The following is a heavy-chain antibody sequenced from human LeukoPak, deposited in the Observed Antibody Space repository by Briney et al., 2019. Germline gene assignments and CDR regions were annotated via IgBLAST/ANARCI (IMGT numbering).Heavy chain of an antibody. J-gene: IGHJ3*02. CDR1: GFPFNTYA. D-gene: IGHD2/OR15-2a*01. V-gene: IGHV3-23*01. CDR2: ISVSGSST. CDR3: AKNHDSNTYHTDDAFDI. Sequence: PGGSLRLSCAASGFPFNTYAMNWVRQAPGKGLEWVSVISVSGSSTYYADSVKGRFTISRDSSKSTLYLQMNSLRAEDTAIYYCAKNHDSNTYHTDDAFDIWGQGTMVTVSS.